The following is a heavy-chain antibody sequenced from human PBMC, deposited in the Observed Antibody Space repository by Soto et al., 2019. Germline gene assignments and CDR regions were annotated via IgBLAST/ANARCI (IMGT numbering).Heavy chain of an antibody. CDR2: ISTSSTST. Sequence: GGSLRLSCAASGFTFSDYYMSWIRQAPGKGLEWVSYISTSSTSTKYADSVKGRFAVSRDNAKNSLFLQMNNLRAEDTAVYYCARTARDLDYWGQGTPVTVS. CDR1: GFTFSDYY. V-gene: IGHV3-11*06. CDR3: ARTARDLDY. J-gene: IGHJ4*02. D-gene: IGHD2-21*02.